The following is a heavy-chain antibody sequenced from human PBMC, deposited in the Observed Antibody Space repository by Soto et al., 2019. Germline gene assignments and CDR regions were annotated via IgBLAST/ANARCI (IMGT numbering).Heavy chain of an antibody. CDR1: GFTLDDYV. J-gene: IGHJ5*02. V-gene: IGHV3-9*01. Sequence: EVQLVESGGGLVQPGRSLTLSCAASGFTLDDYVMHWVRQAPGKGLEWVSGISWNSGSIGYADSVQGRFTISRDNAKNSLYLQMNSLRTEDTAFYYCAKGRDSSSSSWFDPWGQGTLVTVSS. CDR2: ISWNSGSI. CDR3: AKGRDSSSSSWFDP. D-gene: IGHD6-6*01.